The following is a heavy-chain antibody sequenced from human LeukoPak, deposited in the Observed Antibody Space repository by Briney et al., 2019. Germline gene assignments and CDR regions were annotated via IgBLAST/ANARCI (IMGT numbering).Heavy chain of an antibody. J-gene: IGHJ4*02. CDR1: GFTFSSYG. CDR2: ISYDGSNK. CDR3: ARGPSDY. Sequence: GGSLRLSCAASGFTFSSYGMHWVRQAPGKGLEWVAVISYDGSNKYYADSVKGRFTISRDNSKNTLYLQMNSLRAGDTAVYYCARGPSDYWGQGTLVTVSS. V-gene: IGHV3-30*03.